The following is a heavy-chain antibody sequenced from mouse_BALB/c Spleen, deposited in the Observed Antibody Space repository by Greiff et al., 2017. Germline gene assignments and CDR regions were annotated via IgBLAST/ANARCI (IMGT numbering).Heavy chain of an antibody. CDR3: ARGGYDGYFYYAMDY. Sequence: EVKLVESGGGLVKPGGSLKLSCAASGFTFSDYYMYWVRQTPEKRLEWVATISDGGSYTYYPDSVKGRFTISRDNAKNHLYLQMSSLKSEDTAMYYCARGGYDGYFYYAMDYWGQGTSVTVSS. CDR1: GFTFSDYY. D-gene: IGHD2-3*01. V-gene: IGHV5-4*02. CDR2: ISDGGSYT. J-gene: IGHJ4*01.